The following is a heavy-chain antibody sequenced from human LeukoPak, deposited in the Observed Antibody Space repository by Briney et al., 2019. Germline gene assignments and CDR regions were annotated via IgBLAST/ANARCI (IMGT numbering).Heavy chain of an antibody. CDR2: IIPILGIT. V-gene: IGHV1-69*04. CDR3: ARDPSGGYVPYSDY. D-gene: IGHD3-16*01. J-gene: IGHJ4*02. CDR1: GGTFSSYA. Sequence: SVKVSCKASGGTFSSYAISWVRQAPGQGLEWMGRIIPILGITNYAQKFQGSVTITADKSTSTAYMELSSLRSDDTAVYYCARDPSGGYVPYSDYWGQGTLVTVSS.